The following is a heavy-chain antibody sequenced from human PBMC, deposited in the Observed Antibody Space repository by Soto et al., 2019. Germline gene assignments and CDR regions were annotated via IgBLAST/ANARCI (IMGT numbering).Heavy chain of an antibody. D-gene: IGHD2-2*01. CDR1: GYDFSSYG. Sequence: QVQLVQSGAEVKKPGASVKVSCKASGYDFSSYGISWVRQAPGQGLEWMGRISASNGNRDYAQQFQGRVTMTSETSRTTAYMERRSLRSDDTAVYYCVRDPQRNDYWGQGTLVNVSS. V-gene: IGHV1-18*04. CDR3: VRDPQRNDY. CDR2: ISASNGNR. J-gene: IGHJ4*02.